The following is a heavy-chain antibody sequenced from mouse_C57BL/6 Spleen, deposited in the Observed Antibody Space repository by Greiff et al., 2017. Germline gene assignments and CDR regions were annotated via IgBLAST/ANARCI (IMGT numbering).Heavy chain of an antibody. CDR3: ASPLWSSMDY. CDR2: INPSNGGT. J-gene: IGHJ4*01. CDR1: GYTFTSYW. D-gene: IGHD1-1*02. Sequence: QVQLQQPGTELVKPGASVKLSCKASGYTFTSYWMHWVKQRPGQGLAWIGNINPSNGGTNYNEKFKRKATLTVDKSSSTAYMQLSSLTSEDSAVYYCASPLWSSMDYWGQGTSVT. V-gene: IGHV1-53*01.